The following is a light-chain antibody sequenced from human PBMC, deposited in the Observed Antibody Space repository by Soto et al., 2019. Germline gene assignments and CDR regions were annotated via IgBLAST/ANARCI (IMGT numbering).Light chain of an antibody. V-gene: IGKV1-5*01. J-gene: IGKJ1*01. CDR2: DAS. Sequence: DIQMTQSPSTLSGSVGDRVTISCRASQSVNHWLAWYQQQPGKAPKLLMYDASTLQSGVPSRFSGSGSGTEFTLTISSLQPEDFATYYCQQYHSSWTFGQGTKVDIK. CDR1: QSVNHW. CDR3: QQYHSSWT.